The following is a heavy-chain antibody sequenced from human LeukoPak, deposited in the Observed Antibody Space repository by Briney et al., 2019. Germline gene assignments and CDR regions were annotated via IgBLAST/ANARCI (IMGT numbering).Heavy chain of an antibody. CDR3: ARDGQNYYDSSGVDY. V-gene: IGHV3-53*01. CDR1: GFTVSGNY. Sequence: GGSLRLSCAVSGFTVSGNYMSWVRQAPGKGLEWVSLIYSGGTTYYADSVKGRFTISRDNSKNALYLQMNSLRAEDTAVYYCARDGQNYYDSSGVDYWGQGTLVTVSS. D-gene: IGHD3-22*01. J-gene: IGHJ4*02. CDR2: IYSGGTT.